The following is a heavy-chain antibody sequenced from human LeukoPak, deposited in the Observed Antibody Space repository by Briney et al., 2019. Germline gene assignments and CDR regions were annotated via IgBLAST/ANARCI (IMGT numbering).Heavy chain of an antibody. CDR2: IYFSGTT. Sequence: SETLSLTCTVSGASISRNYWSWLRQPPGRRPEWIGYIYFSGTTKYNPSLQSRVTISIDTSKNQFSLKLTSMTAADTAVYFCARLLPSRPDYYFDYWGQGTLVTVSS. CDR3: ARLLPSRPDYYFDY. V-gene: IGHV4-4*09. CDR1: GASISRNY. J-gene: IGHJ4*02. D-gene: IGHD6-6*01.